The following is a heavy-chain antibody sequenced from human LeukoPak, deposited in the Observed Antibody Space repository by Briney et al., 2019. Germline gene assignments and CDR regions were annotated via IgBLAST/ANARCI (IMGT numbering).Heavy chain of an antibody. J-gene: IGHJ4*02. CDR2: INHSGST. CDR1: GGSFSGYY. Sequence: PSETLSLTCAVYGGSFSGYYWSWIRQPPGKGLEWIGEINHSGSTNYNPSLKSRVTISVDTSKNQFSLKLSSVTAADTAVYYCARRGSYSSGWNFDYWGQGTLVTVSS. D-gene: IGHD6-19*01. CDR3: ARRGSYSSGWNFDY. V-gene: IGHV4-34*01.